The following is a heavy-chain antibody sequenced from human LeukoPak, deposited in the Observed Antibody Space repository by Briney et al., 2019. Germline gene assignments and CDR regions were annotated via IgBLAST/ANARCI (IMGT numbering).Heavy chain of an antibody. CDR3: ARDTSGYSTIWYPDYYNGMDV. CDR1: GFTFSNYW. J-gene: IGHJ6*02. Sequence: GGSLRLSCVGSGFTFSNYWMSWVRQAPGKGLEWVANIKQDGSEKHYLDSVKSRFSIFRDNAKKSLFLHMNSLRAEDTAIYYCARDTSGYSTIWYPDYYNGMDVWGQGTTVTVSS. D-gene: IGHD6-13*01. CDR2: IKQDGSEK. V-gene: IGHV3-7*01.